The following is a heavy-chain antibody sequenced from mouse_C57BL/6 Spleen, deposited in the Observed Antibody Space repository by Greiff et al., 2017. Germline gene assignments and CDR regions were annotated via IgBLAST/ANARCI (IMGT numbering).Heavy chain of an antibody. Sequence: VQLQQSGAELARPGASVKLSCKASGYTFTSYGISWVKQRPGQGLEWIGEIYPRSGNTYYNEKFKGKATLTADKSASTAYMELRSLTSEDSAVYFCASRGLNFDYWGQGTTLTVSS. J-gene: IGHJ2*01. V-gene: IGHV1-81*01. CDR3: ASRGLNFDY. CDR1: GYTFTSYG. D-gene: IGHD3-3*01. CDR2: IYPRSGNT.